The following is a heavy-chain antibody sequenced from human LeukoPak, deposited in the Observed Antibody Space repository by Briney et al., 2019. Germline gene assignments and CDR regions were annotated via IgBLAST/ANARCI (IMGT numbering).Heavy chain of an antibody. Sequence: GAPVKVSCKAFGYTFTNFGISWVRQAPGQGLEWMGWISAYIGRRNYAQILQGRVAMTTDISTNTAYMELRSLRSDDTAVYYCARDRGGSHSYYYYGMDVWGQGTTVTVSS. J-gene: IGHJ6*02. V-gene: IGHV1-18*01. CDR2: ISAYIGRR. CDR1: GYTFTNFG. D-gene: IGHD1-26*01. CDR3: ARDRGGSHSYYYYGMDV.